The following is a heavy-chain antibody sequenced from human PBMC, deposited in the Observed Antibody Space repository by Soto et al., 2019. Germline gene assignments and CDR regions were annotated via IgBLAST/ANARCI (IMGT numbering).Heavy chain of an antibody. Sequence: QVQLVQSGAEVTKPGSSVKVSCKASGGTFSSYAISWLRQAPGQGLEWMGGIIPIFGTANYAQKFQGRVTITADESTSTAYMELSSLRSEDTAVYYCSRGPRSGSYWTFDYWGQGTLVTVSS. V-gene: IGHV1-69*01. CDR1: GGTFSSYA. CDR2: IIPIFGTA. CDR3: SRGPRSGSYWTFDY. J-gene: IGHJ4*02. D-gene: IGHD1-26*01.